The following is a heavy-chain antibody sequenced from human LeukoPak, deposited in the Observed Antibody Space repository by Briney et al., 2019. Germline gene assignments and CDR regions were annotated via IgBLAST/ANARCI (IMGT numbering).Heavy chain of an antibody. CDR1: GFTFSSYW. Sequence: GGSLRLSCAASGFTFSSYWMSWVRQAPGKGLEWVANIKQDGSEKYYVDSVKGRFTISRDNAKNSLYLQMNSLRAEDTAVYYCARGKKARLVVVAATQPHYYYYYMDVWGKGTTVTISS. CDR3: ARGKKARLVVVAATQPHYYYYYMDV. J-gene: IGHJ6*03. D-gene: IGHD2-15*01. V-gene: IGHV3-7*01. CDR2: IKQDGSEK.